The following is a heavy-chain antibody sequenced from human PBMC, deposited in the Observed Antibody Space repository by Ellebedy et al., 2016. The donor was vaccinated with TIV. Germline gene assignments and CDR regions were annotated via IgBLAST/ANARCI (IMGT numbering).Heavy chain of an antibody. CDR3: AGGSGWLPDS. J-gene: IGHJ4*02. D-gene: IGHD6-19*01. V-gene: IGHV4-59*01. CDR2: IYHTGHT. CDR1: GGSISSYY. Sequence: SATLSLTXTVSGGSISSYYWNWIRQPPGKGLEWIANIYHTGHTNYNPSLKSRGTTSLDTSKKQFSLNLTSVTAADTAVYYCAGGSGWLPDSWGQGMLVTVSS.